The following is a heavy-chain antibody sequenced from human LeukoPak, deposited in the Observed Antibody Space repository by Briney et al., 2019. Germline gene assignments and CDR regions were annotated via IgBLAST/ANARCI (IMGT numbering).Heavy chain of an antibody. V-gene: IGHV1-18*01. CDR1: GYTFNNYG. J-gene: IGHJ3*02. CDR2: ISGFNGDT. Sequence: ASVKVSCKASGYTFNNYGIAWVRQAPGQGLEWMGWISGFNGDTKYAQKLQGRVTVTTDTSTSTAYMELRSLRSDDTAVYYCAREETYYYDNTGYYFGAFDIWGQGTMVTVSS. CDR3: AREETYYYDNTGYYFGAFDI. D-gene: IGHD3-22*01.